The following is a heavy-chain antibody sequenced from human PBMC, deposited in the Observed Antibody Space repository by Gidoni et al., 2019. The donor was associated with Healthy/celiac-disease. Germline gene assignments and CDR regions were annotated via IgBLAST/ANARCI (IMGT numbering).Heavy chain of an antibody. V-gene: IGHV4-39*01. CDR1: GGSISSSSYY. CDR3: ARHVSGYYDILTGYAGYYYYYGMDV. Sequence: QLQLQESGPGLVKPSEPLSLTCTVSGGSISSSSYYWGWIRQPPGKGLEWIGSIYYSGSTYYNPSLKSRVTISVDTSKNQFSLKLSSVTAADTAVYYCARHVSGYYDILTGYAGYYYYYGMDVWGQGTTVTVSS. J-gene: IGHJ6*02. D-gene: IGHD3-9*01. CDR2: IYYSGST.